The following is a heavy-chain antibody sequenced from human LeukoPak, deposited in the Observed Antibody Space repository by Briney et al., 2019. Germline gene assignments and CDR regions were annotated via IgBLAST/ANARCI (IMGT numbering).Heavy chain of an antibody. CDR2: INHSGST. Sequence: SETLSLTCAVYGGSFSGYYWSWIRQPPRKALEWIGEINHSGSTNYNPSLKSRVTISVDTSKNQFSLKLSSVTAADTAVYYCAADSYWGQGTLVTVSS. CDR3: AADSY. D-gene: IGHD3-3*01. J-gene: IGHJ4*02. CDR1: GGSFSGYY. V-gene: IGHV4-34*01.